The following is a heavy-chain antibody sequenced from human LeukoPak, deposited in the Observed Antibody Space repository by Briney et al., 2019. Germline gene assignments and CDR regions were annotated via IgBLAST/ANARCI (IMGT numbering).Heavy chain of an antibody. Sequence: SGGSLRLSCAASGFTFSSYSMNWVRQAPGKGLEWVSYISSGSSTTYYADSVKGRFTISRDNAKNSLYLQMNSLRAEDTAVYYCARDRYGTIDYWGQGTLVTVSS. CDR3: ARDRYGTIDY. J-gene: IGHJ4*02. V-gene: IGHV3-48*01. D-gene: IGHD1-7*01. CDR2: ISSGSSTT. CDR1: GFTFSSYS.